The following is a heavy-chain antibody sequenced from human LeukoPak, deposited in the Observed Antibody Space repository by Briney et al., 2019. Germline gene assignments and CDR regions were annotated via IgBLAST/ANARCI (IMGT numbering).Heavy chain of an antibody. D-gene: IGHD3-22*01. Sequence: SETLSLTCAVYGGSFSGYYWSWIRQPPGKGLEWIGEINHSGSTNYNPSLKSRVTISVDTSKNQFSLKLSSVTAADTAVYYCARGRSSGYYGYWGQGTLVTVSS. J-gene: IGHJ4*02. CDR1: GGSFSGYY. CDR3: ARGRSSGYYGY. V-gene: IGHV4-34*01. CDR2: INHSGST.